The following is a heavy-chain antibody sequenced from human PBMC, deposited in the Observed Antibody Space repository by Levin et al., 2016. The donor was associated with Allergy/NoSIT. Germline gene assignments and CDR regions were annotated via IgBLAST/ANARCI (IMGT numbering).Heavy chain of an antibody. Sequence: WIRQPPGKGLEWVSVIYSGGNTYYADSVKGRFTISRDNSKNTLYLQMNSLRAEDTAVYYCARDEDYGDSQFGYWGQGTLVTVSS. J-gene: IGHJ4*02. V-gene: IGHV3-66*01. D-gene: IGHD4-17*01. CDR3: ARDEDYGDSQFGY. CDR2: IYSGGNT.